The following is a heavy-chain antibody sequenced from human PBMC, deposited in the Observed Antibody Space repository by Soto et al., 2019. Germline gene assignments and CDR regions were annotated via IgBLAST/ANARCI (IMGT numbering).Heavy chain of an antibody. CDR2: IWYDGSNK. J-gene: IGHJ3*02. D-gene: IGHD6-19*01. CDR1: GFTFSSYG. Sequence: QVQLVESGGGVVQRGGSLGLSCAASGFTFSSYGMHWVRQAPGKGLEWVAVIWYDGSNKYYADSVKGRYTISRDDSKNTVYLQMNSLGAEDTAVYYCTRDPLIAVAAYDAFDIWGQGTSVTVSS. CDR3: TRDPLIAVAAYDAFDI. V-gene: IGHV3-33*01.